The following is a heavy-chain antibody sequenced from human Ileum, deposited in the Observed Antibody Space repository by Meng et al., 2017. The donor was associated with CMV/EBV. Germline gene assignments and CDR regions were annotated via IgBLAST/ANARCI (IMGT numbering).Heavy chain of an antibody. D-gene: IGHD5-24*01. V-gene: IGHV3-23*01. J-gene: IGHJ4*02. CDR3: DGSDY. Sequence: GGSLRLSCEASGFAFSTFAMSWARQVPEKGLEWVSTISDSAHGTHYADSVRGRFTITRDNAKNTLYLQMNNLRAEDTAIYYCDGSDYWGQGTLVTVSS. CDR1: GFAFSTFA. CDR2: ISDSAHGT.